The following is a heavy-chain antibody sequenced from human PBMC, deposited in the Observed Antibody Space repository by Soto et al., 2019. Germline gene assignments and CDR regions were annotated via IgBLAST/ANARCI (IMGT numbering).Heavy chain of an antibody. Sequence: QVQLVQSGAEVKRPGSSVKVSCKASGDTFNFYSINWVRQAPGLGLEWMGRVNPIVSMSNYAQKFQGRVTLTAYKSTSTAYMELSSLRSEDTAIYYCASIYGSGYRAFDYWGQGALVTVSS. CDR3: ASIYGSGYRAFDY. V-gene: IGHV1-69*02. D-gene: IGHD3-10*01. J-gene: IGHJ4*02. CDR1: GDTFNFYS. CDR2: VNPIVSMS.